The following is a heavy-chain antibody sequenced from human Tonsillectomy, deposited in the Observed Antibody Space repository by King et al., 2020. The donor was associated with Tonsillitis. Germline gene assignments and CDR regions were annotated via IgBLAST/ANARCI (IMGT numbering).Heavy chain of an antibody. D-gene: IGHD1-26*01. CDR3: AKRNRYSGSYYFDC. J-gene: IGHJ4*02. V-gene: IGHV3-23*04. CDR1: GFTFSSYA. CDR2: LSGSGGST. Sequence: VQLVKSGGGLVQPGGSLRLSCAASGFTFSSYAMSCGRQAPGKGLEWVSALSGSGGSTFYADSVKGRFTISRDNSKNTLYLQMNSLRAEDTAVYYCAKRNRYSGSYYFDCWGQGTLVTVSS.